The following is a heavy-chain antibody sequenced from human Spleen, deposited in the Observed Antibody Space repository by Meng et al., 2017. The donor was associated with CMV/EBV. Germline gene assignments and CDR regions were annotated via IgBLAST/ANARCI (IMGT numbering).Heavy chain of an antibody. CDR2: ISSSGSTI. V-gene: IGHV3-11*01. CDR1: GFTFSDYY. CDR3: ARDRTRYYYGMDV. J-gene: IGHJ6*02. Sequence: GGPLRLSCAASGFTFSDYYMSWIRQAPGKGLEWVSYISSSGSTIYYADSVKGRFTISRDNAKNSLYLQMNSLRAEDTAVYYCARDRTRYYYGMDVWGQGTTVTVSS.